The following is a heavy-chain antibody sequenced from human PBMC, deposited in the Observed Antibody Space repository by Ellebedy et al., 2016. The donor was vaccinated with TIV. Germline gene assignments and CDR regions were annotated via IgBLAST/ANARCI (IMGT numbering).Heavy chain of an antibody. J-gene: IGHJ4*02. CDR3: ARVGEVHSGYFDY. D-gene: IGHD3-3*01. CDR2: INPNSDGT. CDR1: GYTFTGYY. V-gene: IGHV1-2*02. Sequence: AASVKVSCKASGYTFTGYYMHWVRQAPGQGLEWMGWINPNSDGTNYAQKFQGRVTMTRDTSISTAYMELSRLRSDDTAVYYCARVGEVHSGYFDYWGQGTLVTVSS.